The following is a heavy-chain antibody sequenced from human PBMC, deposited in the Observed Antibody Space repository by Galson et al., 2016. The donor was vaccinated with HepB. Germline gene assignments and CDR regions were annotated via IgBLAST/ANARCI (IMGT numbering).Heavy chain of an antibody. J-gene: IGHJ3*02. V-gene: IGHV1-69*13. CDR3: GRADCSGGNCYFSRPGALNAFDI. CDR2: IIPMFNTA. Sequence: SVKVSCKASGGTFNSYAISWVRQAPGQGLEWMGGIIPMFNTANFAQKFQGRVTITADESTSTAYMELSSLRSEDTAVYYCGRADCSGGNCYFSRPGALNAFDIWGQGTVVTVSS. D-gene: IGHD2-15*01. CDR1: GGTFNSYA.